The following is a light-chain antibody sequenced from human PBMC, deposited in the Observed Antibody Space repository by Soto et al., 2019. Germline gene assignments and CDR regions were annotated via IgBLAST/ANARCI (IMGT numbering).Light chain of an antibody. CDR2: DAF. V-gene: IGKV3-20*01. CDR1: QSIGNS. CDR3: QQYGSSPST. J-gene: IGKJ1*01. Sequence: TVLTQSPATLSLSPGERATLSCKASQSIGNSLGWFQQKPGQAPRLLIDDAFNRATGIPARFTGSGSGSDFTLTISRLEPEDFAVYYCQQYGSSPSTFGQGTKV.